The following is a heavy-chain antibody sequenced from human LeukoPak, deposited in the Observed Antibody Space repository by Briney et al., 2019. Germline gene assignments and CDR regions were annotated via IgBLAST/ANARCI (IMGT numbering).Heavy chain of an antibody. J-gene: IGHJ4*02. V-gene: IGHV1-2*02. CDR1: GYTFTSYD. CDR3: AATVTTALGY. D-gene: IGHD4-17*01. CDR2: INPNSGGT. Sequence: GASVKVSCKASGYTFTSYDINWVRQAPGQGLEWMGWINPNSGGTNYAQKFQGRVTMTRDTSISTAYMELSRLRSDDTAVYYCAATVTTALGYWGQGTLVTVSS.